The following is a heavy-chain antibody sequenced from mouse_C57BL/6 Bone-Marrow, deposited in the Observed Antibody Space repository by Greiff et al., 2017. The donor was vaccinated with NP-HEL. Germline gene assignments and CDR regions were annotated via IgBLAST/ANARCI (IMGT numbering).Heavy chain of an antibody. J-gene: IGHJ4*01. D-gene: IGHD5-1*01. CDR1: GYTFTDYY. V-gene: IGHV1-26*01. CDR3: ARETYPYAMDY. CDR2: INPNNGGN. Sequence: EVQLQQSGPELVKPGASVKISCKASGYTFTDYYMNWVKQSHGKSLEWIGDINPNNGGNSYNQKFKGKATLTVDKSSSTAYMQLSSLTSEDSAVDFCARETYPYAMDYWGQGTSVTVSS.